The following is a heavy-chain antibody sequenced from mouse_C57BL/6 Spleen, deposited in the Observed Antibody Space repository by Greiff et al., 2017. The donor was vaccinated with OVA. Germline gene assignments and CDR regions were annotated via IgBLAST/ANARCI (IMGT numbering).Heavy chain of an antibody. Sequence: EVKVVESGEGLVKPGGSLKLSCAASGFTFSSYAMSWVRQTPEKRLEWVAYISSGGDYIYYADTVKGRFTISRDNARNTLYLQMSSLKSEDTAMYYCTRVEDYGSSLWYFDVWGTGTTVTVSS. CDR2: ISSGGDYI. D-gene: IGHD1-1*01. CDR3: TRVEDYGSSLWYFDV. CDR1: GFTFSSYA. J-gene: IGHJ1*03. V-gene: IGHV5-9-1*02.